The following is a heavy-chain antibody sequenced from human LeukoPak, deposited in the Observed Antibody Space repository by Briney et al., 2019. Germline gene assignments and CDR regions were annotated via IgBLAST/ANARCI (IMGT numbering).Heavy chain of an antibody. D-gene: IGHD6-13*01. V-gene: IGHV1-2*02. CDR3: ARVPFGAAAGTAQTNDY. Sequence: ASVKVSCEASGYTFSGHYMHWVRQAPGQGLEWMGWINPNSGGTNYAQKFQGRVTMTRDTSISTAYMELSRLRSDDTAVYYCARVPFGAAAGTAQTNDYWGQGTLVTVSS. J-gene: IGHJ4*02. CDR1: GYTFSGHY. CDR2: INPNSGGT.